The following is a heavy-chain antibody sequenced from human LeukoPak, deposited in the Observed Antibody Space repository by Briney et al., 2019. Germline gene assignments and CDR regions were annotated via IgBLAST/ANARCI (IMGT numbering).Heavy chain of an antibody. CDR1: GGSVSSGSYY. J-gene: IGHJ5*02. D-gene: IGHD6-19*01. V-gene: IGHV4-61*01. CDR2: IYYSGST. CDR3: AREASSGWSNWLDP. Sequence: SETLSLTCTVSGGSVSSGSYYWSWIRQPPGKGLEWIVYIYYSGSTNYNPSLKSRVTISVDTSKNQFSLKLSSVTAADTAVYYCAREASSGWSNWLDPWGQGTLVTVSS.